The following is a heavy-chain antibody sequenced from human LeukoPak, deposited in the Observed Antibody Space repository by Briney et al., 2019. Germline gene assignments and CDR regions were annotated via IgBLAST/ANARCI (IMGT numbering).Heavy chain of an antibody. CDR3: AREGYYGSGSYGDAFDI. V-gene: IGHV3-30*09. D-gene: IGHD3-10*01. J-gene: IGHJ3*02. Sequence: GRSLRLSCVASGFTFSSYAMHWVRQAPGKGLEWVAVISYDGSNKYYADSVKGRFAISRDNSKTTLYLQMNSLRAEDTAVYYCAREGYYGSGSYGDAFDIWGQGTMVTVSS. CDR1: GFTFSSYA. CDR2: ISYDGSNK.